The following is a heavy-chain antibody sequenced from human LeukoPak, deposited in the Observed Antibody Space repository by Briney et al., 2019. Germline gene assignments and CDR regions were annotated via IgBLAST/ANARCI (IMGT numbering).Heavy chain of an antibody. D-gene: IGHD3-10*01. CDR1: GYTFTGYY. J-gene: IGHJ3*02. V-gene: IGHV1-2*02. Sequence: ASVKVSCKASGYTFTGYYMHWVRQAPGQGLEWMGWINPNSGGTNYAQKFQGRVTMTRDTSISTAYMELSGLRSDDTAVYYCAREMSYGSGSYGPDAFDIWGQGTMVTVSS. CDR3: AREMSYGSGSYGPDAFDI. CDR2: INPNSGGT.